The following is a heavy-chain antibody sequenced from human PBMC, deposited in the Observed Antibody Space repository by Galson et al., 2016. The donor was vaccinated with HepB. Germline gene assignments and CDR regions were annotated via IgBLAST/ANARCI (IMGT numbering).Heavy chain of an antibody. Sequence: PALVKPTQTLTLTCTFSGFSLSTHGVTVGRIRQPPGKALEWLAIIYWDDDTRYSPPLQNRLTIAKDTSKNQVVLTMTNMDPVDTATYFCAQRVGWPAHFEDWGQGTLVTVSS. V-gene: IGHV2-5*02. J-gene: IGHJ4*02. CDR1: GFSLSTHGVT. D-gene: IGHD2-15*01. CDR3: AQRVGWPAHFED. CDR2: IYWDDDT.